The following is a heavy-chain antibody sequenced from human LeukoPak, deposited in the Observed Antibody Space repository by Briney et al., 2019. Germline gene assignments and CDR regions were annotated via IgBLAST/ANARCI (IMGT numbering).Heavy chain of an antibody. CDR2: IYYSGST. CDR1: GGSISSSSYY. J-gene: IGHJ5*02. Sequence: SETLSLTCTVSGGSISSSSYYWGWIRQPPGKGLEWIGSIYYSGSTYYNPSLKSRVTISVDTSKNQFSLKLSSVTAADTAVYYCASHVRYCSSTSCPNWFDPWGQGTLVTVSS. CDR3: ASHVRYCSSTSCPNWFDP. D-gene: IGHD2-2*01. V-gene: IGHV4-39*01.